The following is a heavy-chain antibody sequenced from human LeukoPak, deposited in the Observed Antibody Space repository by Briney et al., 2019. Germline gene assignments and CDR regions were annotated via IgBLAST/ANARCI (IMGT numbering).Heavy chain of an antibody. J-gene: IGHJ4*02. V-gene: IGHV4-39*07. Sequence: SETLSLTCTVSGGSISSSSYYWGWIRQPPGKGLEWIGSIYYSGSTYYNPSLKSRVTISVDTSKNQFSLKLSSVTAADTAVYYCAGTYYDFWSGYYSGYSLDYWGQGTLVTVSS. CDR1: GGSISSSSYY. D-gene: IGHD3-3*01. CDR3: AGTYYDFWSGYYSGYSLDY. CDR2: IYYSGST.